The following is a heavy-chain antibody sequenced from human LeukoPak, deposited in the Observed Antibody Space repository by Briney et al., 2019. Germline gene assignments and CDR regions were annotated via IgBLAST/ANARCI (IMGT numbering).Heavy chain of an antibody. CDR2: IYHSGST. CDR3: ARDSPSGEVLLWFGELSDAFDI. Sequence: SETLSLTCAVSGYSISSGYYWGWIRQPPGKGLEWIGSIYHSGSTYYNPSLKSRVTISVDTSKNEFSLKLRSVTAADTGVYYCARDSPSGEVLLWFGELSDAFDIWGQGTMVTVSS. D-gene: IGHD3-10*01. J-gene: IGHJ3*02. CDR1: GYSISSGYY. V-gene: IGHV4-38-2*02.